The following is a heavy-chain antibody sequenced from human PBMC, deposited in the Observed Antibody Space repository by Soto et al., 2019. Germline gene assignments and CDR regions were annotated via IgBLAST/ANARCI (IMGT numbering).Heavy chain of an antibody. CDR2: ISYDGSNK. V-gene: IGHV3-30*18. D-gene: IGHD6-25*01. CDR3: AKDQTAAAGYYGMDV. J-gene: IGHJ6*02. CDR1: GFTFSSYG. Sequence: PGGSLRLSCAASGFTFSSYGMHWVRQAPGKGLEWVAVISYDGSNKYYADSVKGRFTISRDNSKNTLYLQMNSLRAEDTAVYYCAKDQTAAAGYYGMDVWGQGTTVTVSS.